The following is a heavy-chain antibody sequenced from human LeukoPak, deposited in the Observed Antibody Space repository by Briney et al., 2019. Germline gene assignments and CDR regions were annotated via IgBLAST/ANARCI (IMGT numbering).Heavy chain of an antibody. Sequence: GGSLRLSCAASGFTFSSYAMSWVRQAPGKGLEWVSAISGSGGSTYYADSVKGWFTISRDNSKNTLYLQMNSLRAEDTAVYYCAKDSSSWYWVYYYYMDVWGKGTTVTISS. CDR2: ISGSGGST. V-gene: IGHV3-23*01. D-gene: IGHD6-13*01. CDR3: AKDSSSWYWVYYYYMDV. CDR1: GFTFSSYA. J-gene: IGHJ6*03.